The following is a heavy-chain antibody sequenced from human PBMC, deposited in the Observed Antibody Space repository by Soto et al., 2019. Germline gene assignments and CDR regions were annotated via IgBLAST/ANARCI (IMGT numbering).Heavy chain of an antibody. CDR2: IYYSGST. Sequence: QLQLQESGPGLVKPSETLSLTCTVSGGSISSSSYYWGWIRQPPGKGLEWIGSIYYSGSTYYNPSLKSRVTLSVDTSKNQFSLKLSSVTAADTAVYYCARHHPDIVATIISPDAFDIWGQGTMVTVSS. J-gene: IGHJ3*02. CDR1: GGSISSSSYY. V-gene: IGHV4-39*01. CDR3: ARHHPDIVATIISPDAFDI. D-gene: IGHD5-12*01.